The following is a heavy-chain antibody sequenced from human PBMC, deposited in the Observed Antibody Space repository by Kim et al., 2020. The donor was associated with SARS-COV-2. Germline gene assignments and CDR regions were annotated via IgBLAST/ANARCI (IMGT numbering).Heavy chain of an antibody. J-gene: IGHJ6*02. CDR2: IIPIFATT. V-gene: IGHV1-69*13. Sequence: SVKVSCKASGGTFNSHGLTWVRQAPGQGLEWMGGIIPIFATTYYAQKFQGRVTIIADESTSTAYMELSSLRSDDTAVYYCARVSQPYGSGSSFYSMEVWGQGTTVTVSS. CDR1: GGTFNSHG. CDR3: ARVSQPYGSGSSFYSMEV. D-gene: IGHD3-10*01.